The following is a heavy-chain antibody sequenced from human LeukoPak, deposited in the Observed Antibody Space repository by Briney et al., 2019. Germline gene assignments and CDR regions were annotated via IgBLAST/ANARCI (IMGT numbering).Heavy chain of an antibody. D-gene: IGHD6-19*01. J-gene: IGHJ4*02. CDR1: GYTFTSYG. Sequence: ASVKVSCKASGYTFTSYGISWVRQAPGQGLEWMGWISAYNGNTNYAQKLQGRVTMTTDTSTSTAYMELRSLRSDDTAVYYCARLGPAYSSGWYTDYWDQGTLVTVSS. V-gene: IGHV1-18*01. CDR3: ARLGPAYSSGWYTDY. CDR2: ISAYNGNT.